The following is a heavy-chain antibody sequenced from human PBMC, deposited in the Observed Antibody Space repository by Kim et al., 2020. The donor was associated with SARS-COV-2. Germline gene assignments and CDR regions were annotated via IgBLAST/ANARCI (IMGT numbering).Heavy chain of an antibody. Sequence: SETLSLTCAVYGGSFSGYYWSWIRQPPGKGLEWIGEINHSGSTNYNPSLKSRVTISVDTSKNQFSLKLSSVTAADTAVYYCARIRIAVAGTLLSHPRNNWFDPWGQGTLVTVSS. D-gene: IGHD6-19*01. CDR2: INHSGST. J-gene: IGHJ5*02. CDR3: ARIRIAVAGTLLSHPRNNWFDP. V-gene: IGHV4-34*01. CDR1: GGSFSGYY.